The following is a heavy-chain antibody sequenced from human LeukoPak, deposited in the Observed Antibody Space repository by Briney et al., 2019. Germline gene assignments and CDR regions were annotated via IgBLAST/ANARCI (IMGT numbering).Heavy chain of an antibody. J-gene: IGHJ4*02. CDR1: GGSFSSSSYY. D-gene: IGHD3-10*01. V-gene: IGHV4-39*01. CDR3: ARGYGSGSYSMYYFDY. Sequence: PSETLSLTCTVSGGSFSSSSYYWVWIRQPPGTGLEWIGGIYYSGNTYNNPSLKSRVTISIDSSKNQFSLRLTSVTAADTAVYYCARGYGSGSYSMYYFDYWGQGTLVTVSS. CDR2: IYYSGNT.